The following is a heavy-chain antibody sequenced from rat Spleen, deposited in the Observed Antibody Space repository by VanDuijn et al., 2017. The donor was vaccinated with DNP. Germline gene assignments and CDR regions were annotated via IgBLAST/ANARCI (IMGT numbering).Heavy chain of an antibody. J-gene: IGHJ4*01. D-gene: IGHD3-8*01. V-gene: IGHV5-7*01. Sequence: EVQLVESGGGLVQPGRSLKLSCAASGFTFSDYNMAWVRQAPKKGLEWVATISYDGSSTYYRDSVKGRFTISRDNAKITLYLQMDSLRSEDTATYYCARFIPTYFAMDAWGQGTSVTVSS. CDR2: ISYDGSST. CDR3: ARFIPTYFAMDA. CDR1: GFTFSDYN.